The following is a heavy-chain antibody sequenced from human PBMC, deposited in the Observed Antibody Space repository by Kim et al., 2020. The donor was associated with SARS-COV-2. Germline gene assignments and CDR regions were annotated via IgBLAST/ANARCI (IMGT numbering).Heavy chain of an antibody. CDR1: GFIFSNYA. J-gene: IGHJ5*02. D-gene: IGHD3-10*01. Sequence: GGSLRLSCEASGFIFSNYAMHWIRQAPGKGLEWVAMIWHDGSNKNYGDSVKGRFTISRDNSRSTVYLQMTSLRAEDTAVYYCAKDSWDTMGWFDPWGQGT. V-gene: IGHV3-33*06. CDR3: AKDSWDTMGWFDP. CDR2: IWHDGSNK.